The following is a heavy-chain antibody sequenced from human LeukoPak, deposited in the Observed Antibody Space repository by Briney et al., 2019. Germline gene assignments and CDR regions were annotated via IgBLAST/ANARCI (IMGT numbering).Heavy chain of an antibody. CDR1: GFSVSDNY. D-gene: IGHD2-2*01. CDR3: AKEGGLGYCSTTSCAFAH. V-gene: IGHV3-53*01. J-gene: IGHJ4*02. Sequence: PGGSLRLSCVGSGFSVSDNYMTWVRQAPGKGPEWVSVTYSGGTTYYADSVEGRFTISRDSAKNTLYLQMKNLRSEDTVIYYCAKEGGLGYCSTTSCAFAHWGRGTLVTVSS. CDR2: TYSGGTT.